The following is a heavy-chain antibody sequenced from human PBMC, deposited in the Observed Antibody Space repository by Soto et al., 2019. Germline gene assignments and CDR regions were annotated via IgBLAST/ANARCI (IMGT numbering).Heavy chain of an antibody. V-gene: IGHV3-53*01. D-gene: IGHD2-21*01. Sequence: GGSLRLSCAASGFTVSSNYMSWVRQAPGNGLEWVSVIYSGGSTYDADSVKGRLTISRDTSKNTLYLQMDSLSAEDTAAYYCAIGGQGRGDLDVWGPGASVTVSS. CDR2: IYSGGST. CDR1: GFTVSSNY. J-gene: IGHJ6*02. CDR3: AIGGQGRGDLDV.